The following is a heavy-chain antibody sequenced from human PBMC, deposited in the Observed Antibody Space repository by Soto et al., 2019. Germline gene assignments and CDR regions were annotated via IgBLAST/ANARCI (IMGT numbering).Heavy chain of an antibody. V-gene: IGHV5-51*01. D-gene: IGHD5-18*01. J-gene: IGHJ4*02. CDR3: ARQQSAVVTAPSVH. Sequence: ESLKISCKGSGYNFSTYWIAWVRQMPGKGLEWMGIIYPDDSDTRYSPSFKGQVTMSADKSISTAYLQWSSLKASDTALYYCARQQSAVVTAPSVHWGQGTLVTVSS. CDR2: IYPDDSDT. CDR1: GYNFSTYW.